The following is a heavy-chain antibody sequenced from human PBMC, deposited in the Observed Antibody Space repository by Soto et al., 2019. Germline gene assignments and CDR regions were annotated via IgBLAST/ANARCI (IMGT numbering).Heavy chain of an antibody. CDR1: GGSISSGGYS. CDR2: IYHSGSP. CDR3: ARAHYGDYGYGMDV. D-gene: IGHD4-17*01. V-gene: IGHV4-30-2*01. J-gene: IGHJ6*02. Sequence: SETLSLTCAVSGGSISSGGYSWSWIRQPPGKGLEWIGYIYHSGSPYYNPSLKSRVTISVDRSKNQFSLKLSSVTAADTAVYYCARAHYGDYGYGMDVWGQGTTVTVSS.